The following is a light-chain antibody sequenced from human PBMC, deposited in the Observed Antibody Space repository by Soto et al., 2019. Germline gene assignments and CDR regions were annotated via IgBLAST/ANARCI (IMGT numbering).Light chain of an antibody. J-gene: IGLJ3*02. Sequence: QSALTQPASVSGSPGQSITISCTGTNSDVGAYDYVSWYQEHPGKAPKLIIYGVNDRPSGVSTRFSASKSDNTASLTISGLQPDDEADYFCCSYTTNNTWVFGGGTKVTVL. V-gene: IGLV2-14*01. CDR2: GVN. CDR3: CSYTTNNTWV. CDR1: NSDVGAYDY.